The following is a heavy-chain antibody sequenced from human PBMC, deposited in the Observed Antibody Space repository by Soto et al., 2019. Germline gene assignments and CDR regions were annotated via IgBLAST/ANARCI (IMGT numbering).Heavy chain of an antibody. Sequence: ASVKVSCKASGYTFTSNGISWVRQAPGQGLEWMGWISAYNGNTNYAQKLQGRVTMTTDTSTSTAYMELRSLRSDDTAVYYCANVYYYDSSGYYPGWFDPWGQGTLVTVSS. V-gene: IGHV1-18*01. D-gene: IGHD3-22*01. CDR2: ISAYNGNT. CDR3: ANVYYYDSSGYYPGWFDP. J-gene: IGHJ5*02. CDR1: GYTFTSNG.